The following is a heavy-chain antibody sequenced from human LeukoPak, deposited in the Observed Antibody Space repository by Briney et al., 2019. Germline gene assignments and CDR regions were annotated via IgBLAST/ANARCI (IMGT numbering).Heavy chain of an antibody. CDR1: GLTFSSYA. CDR3: ARGPSIDILTGYPDYYYYGMDV. V-gene: IGHV3-30*04. J-gene: IGHJ6*02. D-gene: IGHD3-9*01. Sequence: GGSLRLSCAASGLTFSSYAMHGVRQPPAKGREWGAVISYEGSNKYYADSVKGRFTISRDNSKNTLYLQMNSLRAEDTAVYYCARGPSIDILTGYPDYYYYGMDVWGQGTTVTVSS. CDR2: ISYEGSNK.